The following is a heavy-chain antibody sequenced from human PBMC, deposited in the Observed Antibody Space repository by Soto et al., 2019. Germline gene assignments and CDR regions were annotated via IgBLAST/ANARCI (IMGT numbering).Heavy chain of an antibody. Sequence: EVQLVESGGGLVQPGGSLRLSCAASGFTFSNSWIHWVRQAPGKGLVWVSRIKGDGRSTDYADSVKGRFTISRDTTKNSVYLQMDSLRADDTAVYYCAGEWQYIPHWGQGTLVTVSS. CDR2: IKGDGRST. CDR3: AGEWQYIPH. V-gene: IGHV3-74*01. D-gene: IGHD5-12*01. J-gene: IGHJ1*01. CDR1: GFTFSNSW.